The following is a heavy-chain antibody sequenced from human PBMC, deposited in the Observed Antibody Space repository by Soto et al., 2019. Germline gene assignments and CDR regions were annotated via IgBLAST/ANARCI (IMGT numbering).Heavy chain of an antibody. Sequence: GGSLRLSCAASGFTFSSYSMNWVRQAPGKGLEWVSSISSSSSYIYYADSVKGRFTISRDNAKNSLYLQMNSLRAEDTAVYYCARVSRYFELLLSYLDYCGQGTLVTVST. CDR2: ISSSSSYI. CDR1: GFTFSSYS. J-gene: IGHJ4*02. V-gene: IGHV3-21*01. D-gene: IGHD3-9*01. CDR3: ARVSRYFELLLSYLDY.